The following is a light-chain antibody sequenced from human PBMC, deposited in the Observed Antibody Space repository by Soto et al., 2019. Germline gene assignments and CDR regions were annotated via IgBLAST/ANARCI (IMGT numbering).Light chain of an antibody. CDR2: DNS. V-gene: IGLV1-40*01. CDR3: QSYDRSLSGSYV. CDR1: SSNIGAGYD. J-gene: IGLJ1*01. Sequence: QSVLTQPPSVSGAPGQRVTIFCTGSSSNIGAGYDVHWYQQLPGTAPKLLIYDNSDRPSGVPDRFSGSKSGTSASLAITGLQAEDEADYYCQSYDRSLSGSYVFGSGTKLTVL.